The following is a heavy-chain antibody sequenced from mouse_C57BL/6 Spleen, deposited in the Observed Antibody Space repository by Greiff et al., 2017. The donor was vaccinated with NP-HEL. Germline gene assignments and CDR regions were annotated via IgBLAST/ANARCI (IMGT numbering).Heavy chain of an antibody. Sequence: VQLQQSGPELVKPGASVKISCKASGYSFTDYNMNWVKQSNGKSLEWIGVINPNYGTTSYNQKFKGKATLTVDQSSSTAYMQLNSLTSEASAVYSCARGYYGSRYFDVWGTGTTVTVSS. D-gene: IGHD1-1*01. J-gene: IGHJ1*03. CDR2: INPNYGTT. CDR1: GYSFTDYN. V-gene: IGHV1-39*01. CDR3: ARGYYGSRYFDV.